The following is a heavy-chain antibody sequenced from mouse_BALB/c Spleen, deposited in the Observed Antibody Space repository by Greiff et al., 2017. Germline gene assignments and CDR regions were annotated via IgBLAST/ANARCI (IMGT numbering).Heavy chain of an antibody. CDR3: ARLGDGYYEKEFDY. V-gene: IGHV3-2*02. D-gene: IGHD2-3*01. J-gene: IGHJ2*01. CDR1: GYSITSDYA. Sequence: EVQLQESGPGLVKPSQSLSLTCTVTGYSITSDYAWNWIRQFPGNKLEWMGYISYSGSTSYNPSLKSRISITRDTSKNQFFLQLNSVTTEDTATYYCARLGDGYYEKEFDYWGQGTTLTVSS. CDR2: ISYSGST.